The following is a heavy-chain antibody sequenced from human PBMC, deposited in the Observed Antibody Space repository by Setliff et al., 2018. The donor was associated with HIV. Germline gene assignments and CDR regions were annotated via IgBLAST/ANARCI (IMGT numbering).Heavy chain of an antibody. Sequence: PGGSLRLSCTASAFTFNKYAMAWVRQAPGKGLEWVSAISDTGDYIYYADSVKGRFTISRDNSADTVYLQMTGLRVEDTAVYFCAREIRAGNYPPYNYYFYMDVWGKGTTVTVSS. V-gene: IGHV3-23*01. CDR1: AFTFNKYA. D-gene: IGHD4-4*01. J-gene: IGHJ6*03. CDR2: ISDTGDYI. CDR3: AREIRAGNYPPYNYYFYMDV.